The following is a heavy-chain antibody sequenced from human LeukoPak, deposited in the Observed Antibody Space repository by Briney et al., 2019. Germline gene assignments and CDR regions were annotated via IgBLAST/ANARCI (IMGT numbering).Heavy chain of an antibody. D-gene: IGHD3-16*01. V-gene: IGHV3-7*03. J-gene: IGHJ4*02. CDR3: ARDGFGTGSN. CDR1: GLSFSSYW. Sequence: GGSLRLSCAASGLSFSSYWMSWFRQAPGKGLKWVANIKQDGSEKYHVDSVKGRFIISRDHAKNSLYLQMNTLRADDTAVYYCARDGFGTGSNWGQGTLVTVSS. CDR2: IKQDGSEK.